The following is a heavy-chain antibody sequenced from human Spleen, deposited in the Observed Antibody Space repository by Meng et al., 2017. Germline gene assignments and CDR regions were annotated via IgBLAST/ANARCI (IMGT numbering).Heavy chain of an antibody. Sequence: VQLQQWGAGLLKPSETLSLTCAVYGGSFSGYYWSWIRQPPGKGLEWIGEINHSGSTNYNPSLKSRVTISVDTSKNQFSLKLSSVTAADTAVYYCARPGGELGIHNWFDPWGQGTLVTVSS. V-gene: IGHV4-34*01. D-gene: IGHD7-27*01. CDR3: ARPGGELGIHNWFDP. J-gene: IGHJ5*02. CDR2: INHSGST. CDR1: GGSFSGYY.